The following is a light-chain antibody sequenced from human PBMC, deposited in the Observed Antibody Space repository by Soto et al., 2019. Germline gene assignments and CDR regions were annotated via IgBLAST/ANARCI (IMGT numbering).Light chain of an antibody. V-gene: IGKV1-39*01. J-gene: IGKJ5*01. CDR2: AAS. Sequence: DIQMTQSPSSLSASVGDRVTITCRASQSIGNYLNWYQQKLGKAPKVLIYAASTLQSGVPSRFSGSGSGTDFTLTISSLQPEDFATYYCQQSYSGITFGQGTRLEIK. CDR1: QSIGNY. CDR3: QQSYSGIT.